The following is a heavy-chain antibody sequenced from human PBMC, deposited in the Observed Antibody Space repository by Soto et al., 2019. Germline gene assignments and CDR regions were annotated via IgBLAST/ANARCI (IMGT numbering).Heavy chain of an antibody. CDR1: GFAFSTFA. V-gene: IGHV3-23*01. J-gene: IGHJ4*02. Sequence: GVSLRLSCAASGFAFSTFAMTWVRQAPGKGLEWVAAISVSGNNAYYADSVRGRFTISRDNSQNSVFLQMSSLRADDTAVYYCARDQLXPGILYSLGVLLPEYGLWGQGTLVTVSS. CDR2: ISVSGNNA. CDR3: ARDQLXPGILYSLGVLLPEYGL. D-gene: IGHD3-22*01.